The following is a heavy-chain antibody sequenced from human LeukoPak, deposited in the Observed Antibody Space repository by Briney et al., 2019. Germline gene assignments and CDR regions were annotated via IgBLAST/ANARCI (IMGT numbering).Heavy chain of an antibody. J-gene: IGHJ4*02. D-gene: IGHD5-12*01. V-gene: IGHV1-8*01. CDR3: ARAGRGYSGYASGY. CDR2: MNPNSGNS. CDR1: GYTFTSYD. Sequence: ASVKVSCKASGYTFTSYDINWVRQATGQGLEWMGWMNPNSGNSGYAQKFQGRVTMTRNTSISTAYMELSSLRSEDTAVYYCARAGRGYSGYASGYWGQGTLVTVSS.